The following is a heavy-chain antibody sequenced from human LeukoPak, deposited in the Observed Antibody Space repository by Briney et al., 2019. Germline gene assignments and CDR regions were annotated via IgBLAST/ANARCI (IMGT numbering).Heavy chain of an antibody. J-gene: IGHJ4*02. D-gene: IGHD3-22*01. Sequence: GRSLRLSCAASGFTFRSYWMTWVRQAPGKGLEWVANINRDGTTKNYVDSVQGRFTISRDNAQSSLYLQMSSLRAEDTAVYFCARDATYSEGATYYDHLDYWGQGAQVTVSS. CDR2: INRDGTTK. V-gene: IGHV3-7*04. CDR3: ARDATYSEGATYYDHLDY. CDR1: GFTFRSYW.